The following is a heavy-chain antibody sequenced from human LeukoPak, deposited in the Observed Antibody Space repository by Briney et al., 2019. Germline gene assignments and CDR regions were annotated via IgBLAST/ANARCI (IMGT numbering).Heavy chain of an antibody. V-gene: IGHV3-21*01. J-gene: IGHJ4*02. CDR1: GFTFSAYS. D-gene: IGHD3-22*01. Sequence: PGGSLRLSCAASGFTFSAYSMNWVRQAPGKGLEWVSSISSSSSYIYYADSVKGRFTISRDNAKNSLYLQMNSLRAEDAAVYYCARDFYDTSGYYYDYWGQGTLVTVSS. CDR2: ISSSSSYI. CDR3: ARDFYDTSGYYYDY.